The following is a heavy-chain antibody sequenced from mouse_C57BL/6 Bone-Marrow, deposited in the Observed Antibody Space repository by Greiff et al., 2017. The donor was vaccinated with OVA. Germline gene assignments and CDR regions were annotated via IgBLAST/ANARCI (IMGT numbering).Heavy chain of an antibody. CDR3: TSGGYHFDY. CDR2: IDPENGDT. Sequence: EVQLQQSGAELVRPGASVKLSCTASGFNIKDDYMHWVKQRPEQGLEWIGWIDPENGDTEYASKFQGKATITADTSSNTAYLQLSSLTSEDTAVYYCTSGGYHFDYWGQGTTLTVSS. D-gene: IGHD2-2*01. J-gene: IGHJ2*01. CDR1: GFNIKDDY. V-gene: IGHV14-4*01.